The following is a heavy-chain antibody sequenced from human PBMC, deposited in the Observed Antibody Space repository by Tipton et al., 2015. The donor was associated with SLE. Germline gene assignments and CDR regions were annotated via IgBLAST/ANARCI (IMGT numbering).Heavy chain of an antibody. J-gene: IGHJ5*02. CDR2: IYYSGST. D-gene: IGHD6-13*01. Sequence: TLSLTCTVSGGSISSYYWSWIRQPPGKGLEWMGYIYYSGSTNYNPSLKRPVTISVDTSKNQFSLKLSSVTAADTAVYYCARVVKGSSWYWLDPWGQGTLVTVSS. CDR3: ARVVKGSSWYWLDP. CDR1: GGSISSYY. V-gene: IGHV4-59*01.